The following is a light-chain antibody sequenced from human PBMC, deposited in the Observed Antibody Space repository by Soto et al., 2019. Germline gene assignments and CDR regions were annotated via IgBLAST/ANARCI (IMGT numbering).Light chain of an antibody. CDR1: QSISPW. J-gene: IGKJ1*01. V-gene: IGKV1-5*03. CDR2: KAS. CDR3: QQYNSYSRT. Sequence: DIQMTQSPSTLSASVGDRVTITCRASQSISPWLAWYQQKPGKAPKLLIYKASSLESGVPSRFSGRGSGTEFTLTISSLKPDDFATYFCQQYNSYSRTFGQGTKVQIK.